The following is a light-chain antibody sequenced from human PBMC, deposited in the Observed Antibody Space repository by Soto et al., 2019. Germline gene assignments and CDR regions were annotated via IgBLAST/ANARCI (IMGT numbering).Light chain of an antibody. V-gene: IGKV1-9*01. CDR2: AAS. J-gene: IGKJ1*01. CDR1: QGVGSY. CDR3: QQLNSYPPWT. Sequence: QLTQSPCSLSASVGDRVTISCRASQGVGSYLAWYQQKPGKAPKLLIYAASTLQSGVPSRFSGSGSGTDFTLTISSLRPEDFATYYCQQLNSYPPWTFGQGTKVDIK.